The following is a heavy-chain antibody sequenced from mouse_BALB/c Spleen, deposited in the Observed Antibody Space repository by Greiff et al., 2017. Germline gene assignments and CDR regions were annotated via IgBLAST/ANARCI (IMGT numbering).Heavy chain of an antibody. CDR3: ARWTNYYAMDY. CDR1: GYSITSDYA. Sequence: DVQLQESGPGLVKPSQSLSLTCTVTGYSITSDYAWNWIRQFPGNKLEWMGYISYSGSTSYNPSLKSRISITRDTSKNQFFLQLNSVTTEDTATYYCARWTNYYAMDYWGQGTSVTVSS. J-gene: IGHJ4*01. CDR2: ISYSGST. V-gene: IGHV3-2*02.